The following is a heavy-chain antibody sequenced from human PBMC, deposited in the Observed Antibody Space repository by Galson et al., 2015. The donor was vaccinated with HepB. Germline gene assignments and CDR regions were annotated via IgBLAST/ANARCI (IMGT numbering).Heavy chain of an antibody. CDR1: GFTFSDYY. CDR2: ISSSGSTI. J-gene: IGHJ4*02. Sequence: SLRLSCAASGFTFSDYYMSWIRQAPGKGLEWVSYISSSGSTIYYADSVKGRFTISRDNAKNSLYLQMNSLRAEDTAVYYCARDRGYCSGGSCYARFDYWGQGTLVTVSS. CDR3: ARDRGYCSGGSCYARFDY. V-gene: IGHV3-11*01. D-gene: IGHD2-15*01.